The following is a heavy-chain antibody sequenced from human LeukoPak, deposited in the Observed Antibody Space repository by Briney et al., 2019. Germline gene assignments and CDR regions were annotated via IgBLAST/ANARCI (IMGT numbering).Heavy chain of an antibody. D-gene: IGHD1-14*01. CDR2: INPSGGDT. V-gene: IGHV1-46*01. CDR3: ARGVMDNLRFDY. J-gene: IGHJ4*02. CDR1: GYSFTSYY. Sequence: ASVTVSCKASGYSFTSYYMHWVRQAHGQGLEWMGIINPSGGDTSYAHKFQCRLTMTRDTSTNTVYMELTSLRSEDTAVYYCARGVMDNLRFDYWGQGTLVTVSS.